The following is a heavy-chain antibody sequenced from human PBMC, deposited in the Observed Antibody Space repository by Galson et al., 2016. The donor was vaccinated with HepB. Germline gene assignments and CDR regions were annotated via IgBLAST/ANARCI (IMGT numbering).Heavy chain of an antibody. J-gene: IGHJ4*02. Sequence: PALVKPTQTLTLTCIFSGFPLSTTGVGVGWMRQPPGKTLEWLAHIYWDGDERYSPSLKTRLSISKDTSKNQVVLTMTNMDPVDTATYFCARMGSGNYLFDYWGQGILVTVSS. CDR3: ARMGSGNYLFDY. CDR2: IYWDGDE. CDR1: GFPLSTTGVG. V-gene: IGHV2-5*02. D-gene: IGHD1-26*01.